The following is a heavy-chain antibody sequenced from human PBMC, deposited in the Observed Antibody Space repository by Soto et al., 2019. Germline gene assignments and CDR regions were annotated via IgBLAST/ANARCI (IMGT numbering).Heavy chain of an antibody. D-gene: IGHD1-1*01. J-gene: IGHJ4*02. CDR2: ITGSGGGT. V-gene: IGHV3-23*01. CDR1: GFTFSNYD. Sequence: SGFTFSNYDMNWVRQAPGKGLEWVSLITGSGGGTFYADSVKGRFTISRDNSKNSLHLQMNSLRAEDTAVYYCARHGPLTNNWNQLNCWGQGTLVTVSS. CDR3: ARHGPLTNNWNQLNC.